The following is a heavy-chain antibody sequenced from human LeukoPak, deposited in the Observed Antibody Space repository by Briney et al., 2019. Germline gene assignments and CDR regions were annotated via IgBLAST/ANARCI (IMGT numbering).Heavy chain of an antibody. CDR3: ASFLTGGVRSTGWFDP. Sequence: GGSLRLSCAASGFTFSSYWMSWVRQAPGKGLEWVANIKQDGSEKYYVDSVKGRFTISRDNAKNSLYLQMNSLRAEDTAVYYCASFLTGGVRSTGWFDPWGQGTLVTVSS. V-gene: IGHV3-7*01. J-gene: IGHJ5*02. CDR2: IKQDGSEK. CDR1: GFTFSSYW. D-gene: IGHD3-16*01.